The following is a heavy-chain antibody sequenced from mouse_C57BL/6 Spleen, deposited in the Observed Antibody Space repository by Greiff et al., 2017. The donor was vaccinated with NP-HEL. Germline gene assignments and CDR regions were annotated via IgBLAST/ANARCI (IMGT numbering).Heavy chain of an antibody. D-gene: IGHD1-1*01. J-gene: IGHJ1*03. Sequence: VQLQQSGAELMKPGASVKLSCKATGYTFTGYWIEWVKQRPGHGLEWIGEILPGSGSTNYNEKFKGKATFTADTSSNTAYMQLSSLTTEGSAIYYCATFITTVVATNFDVWGTGTTVTVSS. CDR1: GYTFTGYW. V-gene: IGHV1-9*01. CDR3: ATFITTVVATNFDV. CDR2: ILPGSGST.